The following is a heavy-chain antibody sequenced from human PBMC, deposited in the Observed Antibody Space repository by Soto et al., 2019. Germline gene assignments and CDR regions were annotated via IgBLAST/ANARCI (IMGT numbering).Heavy chain of an antibody. Sequence: SETLSLTCTVSGASISSGDYFWSWIRQSPGKGLEWIGYIYDSGSSYYNPSLKSRVTMSVDTSKNQFSLKLRSVTAADTAVYYCAREKGYISGPKNFDYWGQGTLVTVSS. J-gene: IGHJ4*02. CDR3: AREKGYISGPKNFDY. CDR2: IYDSGSS. CDR1: GASISSGDYF. D-gene: IGHD5-12*01. V-gene: IGHV4-30-4*01.